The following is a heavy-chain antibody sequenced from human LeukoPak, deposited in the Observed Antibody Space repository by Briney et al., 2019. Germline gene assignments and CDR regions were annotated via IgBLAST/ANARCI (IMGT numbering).Heavy chain of an antibody. CDR3: ARGRLGYCGTTGCFGFFDI. Sequence: PSETLSLTCSVSGASIGSGSYYWSWIRQPAGKGLEWIGHISASGSGDNTASLNSRVITSLDTPKNQFSLKMSSVTAADTAVYYCARGRLGYCGTTGCFGFFDIWGQGTMVTVSS. V-gene: IGHV4-61*09. CDR2: ISASGSG. J-gene: IGHJ3*02. CDR1: GASIGSGSYY. D-gene: IGHD2-2*01.